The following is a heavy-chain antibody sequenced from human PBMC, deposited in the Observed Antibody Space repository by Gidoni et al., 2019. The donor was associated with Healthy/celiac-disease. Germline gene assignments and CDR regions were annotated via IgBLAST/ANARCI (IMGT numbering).Heavy chain of an antibody. CDR3: ARDSKPYSSGWYELDY. CDR1: GFPFSSCG. V-gene: IGHV3-33*01. J-gene: IGHJ4*02. CDR2: IWYDGSNK. Sequence: QVQLVESGGGVVQPGRSLRLSCAASGFPFSSCGMHWVRQAPGKGLEWVAVIWYDGSNKYYADSVKGRFTISRDNSKNTLYLQMNSLRAEDTAVYYCARDSKPYSSGWYELDYWGQGTLVTVSS. D-gene: IGHD6-19*01.